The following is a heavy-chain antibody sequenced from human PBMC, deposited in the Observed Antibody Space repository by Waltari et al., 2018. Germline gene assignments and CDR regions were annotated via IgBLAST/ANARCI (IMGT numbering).Heavy chain of an antibody. D-gene: IGHD1-26*01. V-gene: IGHV1-69*12. CDR2: IIPIYGTP. CDR1: GGAFGPYA. CDR3: ARRNLGYAFDI. Sequence: QVQLVQSGAEVKKPGSSVKVSCKASGGAFGPYAITWVRQAPGQGLEWVGGIIPIYGTPNFAQKFQGRVTFTADESTTTAYMELTSLKSEDTAIYYCARRNLGYAFDIWGQGTLVTVSS. J-gene: IGHJ3*02.